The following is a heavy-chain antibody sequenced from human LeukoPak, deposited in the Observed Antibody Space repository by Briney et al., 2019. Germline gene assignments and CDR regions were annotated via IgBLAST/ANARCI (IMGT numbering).Heavy chain of an antibody. CDR1: GFTFSSYW. J-gene: IGHJ4*02. CDR3: ARDKGVVVPAAMAGDFDY. Sequence: GGSLRLSCAAYGFTFSSYWMSWVRQAPGKGLEWVDNIKQDGSEKDYVESVKGRFTISRDNAKNSMYLQMDSLRAEDTAVSYCARDKGVVVPAAMAGDFDYWGQGTLVTVSS. V-gene: IGHV3-7*01. CDR2: IKQDGSEK. D-gene: IGHD2-2*01.